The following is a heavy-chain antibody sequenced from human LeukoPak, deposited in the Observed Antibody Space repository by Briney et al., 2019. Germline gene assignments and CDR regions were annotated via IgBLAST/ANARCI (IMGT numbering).Heavy chain of an antibody. J-gene: IGHJ4*02. CDR2: IYYSGST. CDR3: AVGSMAPWFDY. V-gene: IGHV4-39*01. D-gene: IGHD1-26*01. Sequence: SETLSLTCTVSGGSISGSSYYWGWIRQPPGKGLEWIGSIYYSGSTYYNPSLKSRVTISVDTSKNQFSLKLSSVTAADTAVYYCAVGSMAPWFDYWGQGTLVTVSS. CDR1: GGSISGSSYY.